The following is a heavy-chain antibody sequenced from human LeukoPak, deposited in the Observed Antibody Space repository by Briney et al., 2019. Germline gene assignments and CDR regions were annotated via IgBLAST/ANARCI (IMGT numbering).Heavy chain of an antibody. D-gene: IGHD5-24*01. CDR1: GGSISSYY. V-gene: IGHV4-59*08. Sequence: SSETLSLTCTVSGGSISSYYWSWIRQPPGKGLEWIGYIYYSGSTNYNPSLKSRVTISVDTSKNQFSLKLSSVTAADTAVYYCARHPRDGYIGYPVYFDYWGQGTLVTVSS. CDR2: IYYSGST. J-gene: IGHJ4*02. CDR3: ARHPRDGYIGYPVYFDY.